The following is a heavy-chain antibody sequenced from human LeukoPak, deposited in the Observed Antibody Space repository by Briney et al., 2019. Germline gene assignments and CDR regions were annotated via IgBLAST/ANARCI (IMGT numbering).Heavy chain of an antibody. CDR2: ISSSGSTI. D-gene: IGHD6-13*01. V-gene: IGHV3-48*03. CDR3: ARGERQLFPFDY. Sequence: GGSLRLSCAASGFTFSSYEMNWVRQAPGKGLEWVSYISSSGSTIYYADSVKGRFTISRDNAKNSLYLQMNSLRAEDTAVYYCARGERQLFPFDYWGQGTLVTVSS. J-gene: IGHJ4*02. CDR1: GFTFSSYE.